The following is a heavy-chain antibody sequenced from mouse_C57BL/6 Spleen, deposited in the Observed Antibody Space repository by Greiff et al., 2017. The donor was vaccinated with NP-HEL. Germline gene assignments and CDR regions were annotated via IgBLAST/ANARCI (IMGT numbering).Heavy chain of an antibody. V-gene: IGHV1-64*01. CDR3: ARRDGNYYAMDY. CDR1: GYTFTSYW. D-gene: IGHD2-1*01. Sequence: VQLQQPGAELVKPGASVKLSCKASGYTFTSYWMHWVKQRPGQGLEWIGMIHPNSGSTNYNEKFKSKATLTVDKSSSTAYMQLSSLTSEDSAVYYCARRDGNYYAMDYWGQGTSVTVSS. CDR2: IHPNSGST. J-gene: IGHJ4*01.